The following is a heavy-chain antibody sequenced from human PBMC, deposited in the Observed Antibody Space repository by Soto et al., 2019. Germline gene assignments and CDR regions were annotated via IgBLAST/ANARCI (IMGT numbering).Heavy chain of an antibody. V-gene: IGHV3-74*01. D-gene: IGHD3-16*01. CDR3: ARDLYTSDWFDP. J-gene: IGHJ5*02. Sequence: GGSLRLSCAASVFTFSSYWMHWVRQAPGKGLVWVSRINSDGSSTSYADSVKGRFTISRDNAKNTLYLQMNSLRDEDTAVYYCARDLYTSDWFDPWGQGTLVTVSS. CDR2: INSDGSST. CDR1: VFTFSSYW.